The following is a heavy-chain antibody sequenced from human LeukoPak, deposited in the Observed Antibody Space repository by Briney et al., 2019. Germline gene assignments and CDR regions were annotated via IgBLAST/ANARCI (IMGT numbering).Heavy chain of an antibody. V-gene: IGHV4-30-4*01. CDR3: ARGLYIQLWLPDY. CDR2: IYYSGST. D-gene: IGHD5-18*01. J-gene: IGHJ4*02. Sequence: SQTLSLTCTVSGGSISSGDYYWSWIRQPQGQGLEWIGYIYYSGSTYYNPSLKSRVTISVDTSKNQFSLKLSSVTAADTAVYYCARGLYIQLWLPDYWGQGTLVTVSS. CDR1: GGSISSGDYY.